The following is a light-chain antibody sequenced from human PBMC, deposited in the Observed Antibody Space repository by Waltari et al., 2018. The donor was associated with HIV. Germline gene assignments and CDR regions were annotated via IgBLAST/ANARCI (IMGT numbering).Light chain of an antibody. V-gene: IGLV1-40*01. CDR2: SKN. CDR3: QSYDSGLGGV. Sequence: QSVLTQPPSVSGAPGQSVTISCTGGNSNIGADYGVHWYRQLPGTAPKRLIFSKNNRPSGVPDRFSCSKSGTSASLAFTGLQAEDEADYYCQSYDSGLGGVFGGGTKLIVL. CDR1: NSNIGADYG. J-gene: IGLJ2*01.